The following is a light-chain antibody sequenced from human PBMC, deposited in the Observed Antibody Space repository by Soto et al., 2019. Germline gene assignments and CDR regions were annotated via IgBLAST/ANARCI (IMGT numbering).Light chain of an antibody. CDR2: DTS. Sequence: QAVVTQEPSLTVSPGGTVTLTCGSSTGAVTSGHYPYWFQQKPGQAPRTLIYDTSNKHSWTPARFSGSLLGGKAALTLSSAQPEDEAEYYCLLSYSGATRVFGNGTKVTV. CDR1: TGAVTSGHY. CDR3: LLSYSGATRV. J-gene: IGLJ1*01. V-gene: IGLV7-46*01.